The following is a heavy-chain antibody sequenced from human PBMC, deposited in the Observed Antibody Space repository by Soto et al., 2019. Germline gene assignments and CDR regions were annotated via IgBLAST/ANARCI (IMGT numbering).Heavy chain of an antibody. CDR3: ATSPAKNGWYSYLNH. V-gene: IGHV3-48*01. CDR1: GFTFSSYS. D-gene: IGHD6-19*01. CDR2: ISSSSSTI. Sequence: GGSLRLSCAASGFTFSSYSMNWVRQAPGKGLEWVSYISSSSSTIYYADSVKGRFTISRDNAKNSLYLQMNSLRAEDTAVYYCATSPAKNGWYSYLNHWGQGTPVTVSS. J-gene: IGHJ4*02.